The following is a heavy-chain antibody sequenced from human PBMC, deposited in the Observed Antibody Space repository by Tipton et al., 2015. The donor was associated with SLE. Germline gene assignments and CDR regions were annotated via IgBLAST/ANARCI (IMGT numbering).Heavy chain of an antibody. J-gene: IGHJ3*02. CDR2: MDNSGIT. Sequence: TLSLTCAVYGGSFSGYYWSWVRQPPGKVLEGIGEMDNSGITNYNPSITSRVTISVETSKNHFPLTLSSVPAADTAVYYCARLDIVVVVAATSAFDIWGQGTMVTVSS. V-gene: IGHV4-34*01. CDR3: ARLDIVVVVAATSAFDI. CDR1: GGSFSGYY. D-gene: IGHD2-15*01.